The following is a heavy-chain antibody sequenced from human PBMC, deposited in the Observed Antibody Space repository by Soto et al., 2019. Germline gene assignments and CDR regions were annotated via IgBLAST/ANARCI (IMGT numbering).Heavy chain of an antibody. CDR1: GGSISSGGYY. CDR3: ARVRAAAFDY. Sequence: SETLSLTCTVPGGSISSGGYYWSWIRQHPGKGLEWIGYIYYSGSTYYNPSLKSRVTISVDTSKNQFSLKLSSVTAADTAVYYCARVRAAAFDYWGQGTLVTVSS. J-gene: IGHJ4*02. CDR2: IYYSGST. V-gene: IGHV4-31*03. D-gene: IGHD6-13*01.